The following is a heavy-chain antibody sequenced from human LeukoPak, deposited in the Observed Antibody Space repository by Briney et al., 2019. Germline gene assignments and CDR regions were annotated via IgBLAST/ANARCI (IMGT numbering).Heavy chain of an antibody. Sequence: GGSLRLSCAVSGFTFRPSWLHWVRHARAKGPVWVSRKSADGSDTRYADPVKGRFTASRDDAANTLYLQMNSLRADDTSVYYCARDRGGRGPTTFDMWGGGTMVTVSS. J-gene: IGHJ3*02. CDR3: ARDRGGRGPTTFDM. CDR1: GFTFRPSW. D-gene: IGHD2-15*01. CDR2: KSADGSDT. V-gene: IGHV3-74*01.